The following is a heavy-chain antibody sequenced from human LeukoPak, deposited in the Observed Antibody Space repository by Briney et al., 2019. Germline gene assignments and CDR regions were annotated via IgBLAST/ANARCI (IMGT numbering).Heavy chain of an antibody. D-gene: IGHD3-16*02. V-gene: IGHV3-49*04. CDR3: TRVSSSFYGFDP. J-gene: IGHJ5*02. Sequence: GGSLRLSCTASGFTFGDYAMSWVRQAPGKGLEWVGFIRSKAYGGTTEYAASVKGRFTISRDDSKSIAYLQMNSLKTEDTAVYYCTRVSSSFYGFDPWGQGTLVTVSS. CDR2: IRSKAYGGTT. CDR1: GFTFGDYA.